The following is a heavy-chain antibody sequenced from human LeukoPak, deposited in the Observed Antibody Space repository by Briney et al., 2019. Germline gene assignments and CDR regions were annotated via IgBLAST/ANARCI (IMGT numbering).Heavy chain of an antibody. D-gene: IGHD6-19*01. CDR1: GFTLNDYY. J-gene: IGHJ4*02. CDR3: AREIVAGTFDR. V-gene: IGHV3-11*01. CDR2: IGGSDGII. Sequence: PGGSLRLSCAASGFTLNDYYMSWIRQAPGKGLEWVSDIGGSDGIISYGDSVKGRFTISRDFAKNSLFLQMNSLRADDTAVYYCAREIVAGTFDRWGQGTLVTVPS.